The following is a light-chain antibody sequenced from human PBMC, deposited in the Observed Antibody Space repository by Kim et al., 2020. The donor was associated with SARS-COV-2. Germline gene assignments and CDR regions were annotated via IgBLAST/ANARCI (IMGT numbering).Light chain of an antibody. Sequence: GQRVNIYWSGSSSNIGSNYVYWYQQLPGTAPKLLIYSNNQRPSGVPDRFSGSKSGTSASLAIRGLRSEDEADYYCAAWDDSLSGWVFGGGTQLTVL. J-gene: IGLJ3*02. V-gene: IGLV1-47*02. CDR3: AAWDDSLSGWV. CDR2: SNN. CDR1: SSNIGSNY.